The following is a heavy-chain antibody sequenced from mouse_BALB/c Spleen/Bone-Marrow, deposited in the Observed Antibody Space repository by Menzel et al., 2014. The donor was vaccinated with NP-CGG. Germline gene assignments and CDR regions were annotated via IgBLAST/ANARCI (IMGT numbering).Heavy chain of an antibody. CDR3: ARGNYGNYVDYFDY. CDR2: INSNGGST. Sequence: EVQLVESGGGLVQPGGSLKLSCAAFGFTFSSYGMSWVRQTPDKRLELVASINSNGGSTYYPDSVKGRFTISRDNAKKTLSLQMSSLKSEDTAVYYCARGNYGNYVDYFDYWGQGTTLTVSS. V-gene: IGHV5-6-3*01. J-gene: IGHJ2*01. CDR1: GFTFSSYG. D-gene: IGHD2-1*01.